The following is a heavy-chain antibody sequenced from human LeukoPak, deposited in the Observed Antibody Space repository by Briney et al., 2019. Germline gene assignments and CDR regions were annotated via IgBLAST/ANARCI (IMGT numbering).Heavy chain of an antibody. V-gene: IGHV3-48*03. CDR3: ASGSSSWLLIYYYYMDV. CDR2: ISSSGSTI. D-gene: IGHD6-13*01. Sequence: PGGSLRLSCVASGLTFDDYAVNWVRQAPGKGLEWVSYISSSGSTIYYADSVKGRFTISRDNAKNSLYLQMNSLRAEDTAVYYCASGSSSWLLIYYYYMDVWGKGTTVTVSS. J-gene: IGHJ6*03. CDR1: GLTFDDYA.